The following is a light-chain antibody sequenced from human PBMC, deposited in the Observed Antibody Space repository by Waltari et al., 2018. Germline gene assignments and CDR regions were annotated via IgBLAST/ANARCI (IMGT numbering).Light chain of an antibody. J-gene: IGLJ3*02. CDR1: SGHSSNV. CDR3: QTGGHGTWV. CDR2: VNSDGSH. Sequence: QLVLTQSPSASASLGASVKLTCTLSSGHSSNVIAWLQQQPEKGPRYLMKVNSDGSHSKGDEIPDRFAGSTSGAELYLTISSVQPEDEADYYCQTGGHGTWVSGGGTKLTVL. V-gene: IGLV4-69*01.